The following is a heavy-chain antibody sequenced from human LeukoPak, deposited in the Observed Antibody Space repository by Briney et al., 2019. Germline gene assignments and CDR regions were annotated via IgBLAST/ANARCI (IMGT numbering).Heavy chain of an antibody. D-gene: IGHD3-16*01. V-gene: IGHV1-18*01. Sequence: GASVKVSCKASGYTFDIYGIAWVRQAPGQGLEWMGWIATYNGKTDYAQNLQGRVTMTTDLSTGTAYMELRSLRSEDTAVYYCASKEDRGSPNSYYYYMDVWGKGTTVTVSS. CDR3: ASKEDRGSPNSYYYYMDV. J-gene: IGHJ6*03. CDR2: IATYNGKT. CDR1: GYTFDIYG.